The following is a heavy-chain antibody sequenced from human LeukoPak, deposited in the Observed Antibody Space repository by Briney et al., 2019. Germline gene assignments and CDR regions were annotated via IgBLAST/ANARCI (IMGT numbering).Heavy chain of an antibody. CDR1: GFTFSSYA. CDR3: ARVTGPTSTVVRGVIIPTFDY. CDR2: ISGSGGST. V-gene: IGHV3-23*01. D-gene: IGHD3-10*01. Sequence: GGSLRLSCAASGFTFSSYAMSWVRQAPGKGLEWVSAISGSGGSTYYADSVKGRFTISRDNSKNTLYLQMNSLRAEDTAVYYCARVTGPTSTVVRGVIIPTFDYWGQGTLVTVSS. J-gene: IGHJ4*02.